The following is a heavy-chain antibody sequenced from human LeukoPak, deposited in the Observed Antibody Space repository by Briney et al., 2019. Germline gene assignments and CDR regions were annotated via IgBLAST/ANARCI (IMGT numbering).Heavy chain of an antibody. CDR3: AKDVRGGCSGDGCYD. CDR2: ISGRGGRT. Sequence: GGSLRLSCTASGFTFSRYAMSWVRQAPGKGLQWVSDISGRGGRTDYAASVKGRFTISRDNSRNTVYLQMNSLRAEDTAVYYCAKDVRGGCSGDGCYDWGRGTRVTVAS. D-gene: IGHD2-15*01. CDR1: GFTFSRYA. J-gene: IGHJ4*02. V-gene: IGHV3-23*01.